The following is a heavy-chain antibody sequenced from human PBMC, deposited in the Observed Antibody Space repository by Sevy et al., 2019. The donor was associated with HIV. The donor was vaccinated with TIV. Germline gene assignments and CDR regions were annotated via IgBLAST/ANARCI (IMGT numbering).Heavy chain of an antibody. Sequence: GSLRLSCAASGFTFSSYAMSWVRQAPGKGLEWVSAISGSGGSTYYADSVKGRFTISRDNSKNTLYLQMNSLRAEDTAVYYCAKCRVAVAGTDYYFDYWGQGTLVTVSS. CDR2: ISGSGGST. D-gene: IGHD6-19*01. V-gene: IGHV3-23*01. CDR1: GFTFSSYA. J-gene: IGHJ4*02. CDR3: AKCRVAVAGTDYYFDY.